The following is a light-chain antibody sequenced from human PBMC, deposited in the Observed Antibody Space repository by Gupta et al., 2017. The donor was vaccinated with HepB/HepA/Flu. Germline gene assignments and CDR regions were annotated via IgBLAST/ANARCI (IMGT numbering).Light chain of an antibody. J-gene: IGKJ1*01. CDR1: QSVTSSY. Sequence: EIVLTQSPGTLSLSPGERATLSCRVSQSVTSSYLAWYQQKVGQAPRLLIYGASSRATGIPDRFSGSGSGTDFTLTISRLEPEDFAVYYCQQYGSSPPWTFGQGTKVEIK. CDR3: QQYGSSPPWT. CDR2: GAS. V-gene: IGKV3-20*01.